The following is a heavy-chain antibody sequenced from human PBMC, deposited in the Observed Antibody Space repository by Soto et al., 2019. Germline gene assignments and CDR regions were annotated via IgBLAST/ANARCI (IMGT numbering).Heavy chain of an antibody. CDR2: IKNKTDGGTT. CDR1: GFTFSNAW. V-gene: IGHV3-15*01. D-gene: IGHD4-4*01. Sequence: GGSLRLSCAASGFTFSNAWMSWVRQAPGKGLEWVGRIKNKTDGGTTDYAAPVKGRFTISRDGSKNTLYLQMNSLKTEDTAVYYCTTDPPYSNYDLYYYYYMDVWGKGTTVTVSS. J-gene: IGHJ6*03. CDR3: TTDPPYSNYDLYYYYYMDV.